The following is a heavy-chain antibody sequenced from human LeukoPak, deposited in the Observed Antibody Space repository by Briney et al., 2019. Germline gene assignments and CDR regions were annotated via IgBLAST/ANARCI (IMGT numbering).Heavy chain of an antibody. CDR1: GYTFTSYG. CDR3: ARDGWMDV. D-gene: IGHD2-15*01. Sequence: SVKVSCKASGYTFTSYGISWVRQAPGQGLEWVGRVIPILGTANYAQRFQGRVTIIADKSTSTVYMELSSLTSEDTAMYYCARDGWMDVWGQGTTVTVSS. CDR2: VIPILGTA. J-gene: IGHJ6*02. V-gene: IGHV1-69*04.